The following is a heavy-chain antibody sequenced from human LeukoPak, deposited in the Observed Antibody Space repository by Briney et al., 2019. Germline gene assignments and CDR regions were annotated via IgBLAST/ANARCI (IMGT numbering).Heavy chain of an antibody. CDR2: INPNSGST. V-gene: IGHV1-46*01. CDR1: GYTFTVYY. D-gene: IGHD2-15*01. J-gene: IGHJ4*02. Sequence: ASVNVSCKASGYTFTVYYMHWVRQAPGQGLEWMGRINPNSGSTSYAQKFQGRVTMTRDTSTSTVYMELSSLRSEDTAVYYCARAGGGGSSPQYYWGQGTLVTVSS. CDR3: ARAGGGGSSPQYY.